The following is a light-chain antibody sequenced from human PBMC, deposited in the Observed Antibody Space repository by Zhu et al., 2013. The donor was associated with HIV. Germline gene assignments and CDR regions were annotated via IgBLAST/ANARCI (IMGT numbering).Light chain of an antibody. Sequence: AIRMTQSPSSFSASTGDRVTITCRASQGISSYLAWYQQKPGKAPKLLIYAASTLQSGVPSRFSGSGSGTDFTLTISCLQSEDFATYYCQHYSGYPLTFGGGTKVEI. CDR1: QGISSY. J-gene: IGKJ4*01. CDR2: AAS. V-gene: IGKV1-8*01. CDR3: QHYSGYPLT.